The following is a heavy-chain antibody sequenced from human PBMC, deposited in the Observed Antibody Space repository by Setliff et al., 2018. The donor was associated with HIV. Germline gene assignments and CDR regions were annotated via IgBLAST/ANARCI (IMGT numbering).Heavy chain of an antibody. CDR1: TFTFDSFS. CDR3: AGDLFPYYHDSSPYYPPGY. D-gene: IGHD3-22*01. CDR2: IKQDGREQ. J-gene: IGHJ4*02. Sequence: PGGSLRLSCATSTFTFDSFSMTWLRQAPGKGLEWVANIKQDGREQNYVDSVKGRFTISRDNAKNSLFLQMNSLRAEDTAVYYCAGDLFPYYHDSSPYYPPGYWGQGTLVTVSS. V-gene: IGHV3-7*03.